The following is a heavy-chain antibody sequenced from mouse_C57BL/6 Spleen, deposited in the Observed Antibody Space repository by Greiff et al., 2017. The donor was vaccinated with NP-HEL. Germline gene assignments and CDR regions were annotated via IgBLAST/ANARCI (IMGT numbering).Heavy chain of an antibody. J-gene: IGHJ4*01. V-gene: IGHV1-61*01. CDR3: ARKGTYYSKGSAMDY. Sequence: QVQLKQPGAELVRPGSSVKLSCKASGYTFTSYWMDWVKQRPGQGLEWIGNIYPSDSETHYNQKFKDKATLTVDKSSSTAYMQLSSLTSEDSAVYYCARKGTYYSKGSAMDYWGQGTSVTVSS. CDR1: GYTFTSYW. D-gene: IGHD2-5*01. CDR2: IYPSDSET.